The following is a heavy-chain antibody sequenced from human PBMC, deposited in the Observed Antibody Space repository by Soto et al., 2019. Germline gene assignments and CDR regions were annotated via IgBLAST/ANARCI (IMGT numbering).Heavy chain of an antibody. CDR1: GLSFSGDY. Sequence: SETASLTSAVYGLSFSGDYSSWLRQPPGKGLEWIGEINHSGSTNYNPSLKSRVTIAVDTSKNRFSLKLRSVTAADTAVYYCPRGRSLAPFDYWGQGTLVTVSS. CDR2: INHSGST. CDR3: PRGRSLAPFDY. V-gene: IGHV4-34*01. J-gene: IGHJ4*02. D-gene: IGHD3-3*02.